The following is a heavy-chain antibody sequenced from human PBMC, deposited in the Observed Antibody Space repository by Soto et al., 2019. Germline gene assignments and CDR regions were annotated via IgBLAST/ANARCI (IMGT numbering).Heavy chain of an antibody. J-gene: IGHJ5*02. CDR1: GFTFSSYW. Sequence: PGGSLRLSCAASGFTFSSYWMHWVRQAPGKGLVWVSRINSDGSSTSYADSVKGRFTISRDNAKNTLYLQMNSLRAEDTAVYYCARAFSSWDNWFDPWGQGTLVTVSS. CDR2: INSDGSST. CDR3: ARAFSSWDNWFDP. V-gene: IGHV3-74*01. D-gene: IGHD6-13*01.